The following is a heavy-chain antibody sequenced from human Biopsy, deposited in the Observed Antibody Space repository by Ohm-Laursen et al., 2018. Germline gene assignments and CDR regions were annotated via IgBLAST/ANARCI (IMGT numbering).Heavy chain of an antibody. CDR3: AKDLHNYGMDV. CDR2: INKDGSTL. Sequence: SLRLSCTASGFTFSSYWMNWVPQVPGKGLVWVATINKDGSTLQYVDSVRGRFTISRDNAKNTLHLQMNSLRADDTAIYYCAKDLHNYGMDVWGQGTTVTVSS. CDR1: GFTFSSYW. V-gene: IGHV3-74*03. J-gene: IGHJ6*02.